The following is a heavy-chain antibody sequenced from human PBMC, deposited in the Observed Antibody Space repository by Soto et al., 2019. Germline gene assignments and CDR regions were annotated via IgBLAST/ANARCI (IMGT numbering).Heavy chain of an antibody. V-gene: IGHV4-4*02. CDR1: GGSISSSYW. J-gene: IGHJ5*02. D-gene: IGHD4-17*01. CDR2: IYHNGST. CDR3: ARETYGDYVGYFDP. Sequence: PSETLSLTCAVSGGSISSSYWWTRVRQAPGKGLEWIGEIYHNGSTNYNPTLKSRVSMSVDKSKNQFSLKVRSVTAADTAVYYCARETYGDYVGYFDPWGQGIQVTVSS.